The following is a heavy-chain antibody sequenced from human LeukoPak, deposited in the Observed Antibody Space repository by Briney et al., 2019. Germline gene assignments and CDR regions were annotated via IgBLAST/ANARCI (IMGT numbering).Heavy chain of an antibody. V-gene: IGHV4-61*05. CDR2: IYYSGST. D-gene: IGHD1-20*01. CDR1: GGSISSSSYY. J-gene: IGHJ6*03. CDR3: ARVVLNWNDYYYYYYMDV. Sequence: PSETLSLTCTVSGGSISSSSYYWGWIRQPPGKGLEWIGYIYYSGSTNYNPSLKSRVTISVDTSKNQFSLKLSSVTAADTAVYYCARVVLNWNDYYYYYYMDVWGKGTTVTISS.